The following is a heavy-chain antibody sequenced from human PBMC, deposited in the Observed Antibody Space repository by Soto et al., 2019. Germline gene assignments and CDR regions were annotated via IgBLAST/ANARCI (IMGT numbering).Heavy chain of an antibody. CDR2: IWYDGSNK. CDR3: ARDSHRAAACTQDAFDI. CDR1: GFTFSSYG. V-gene: IGHV3-33*01. D-gene: IGHD6-13*01. J-gene: IGHJ3*02. Sequence: GGSLRLSCAASGFTFSSYGMHWVRQAPGKGLEWVAVIWYDGSNKYYADSVKGRFTISRDNSKNTLYLQMNSLRAEDTAVYYCARDSHRAAACTQDAFDIWGQGTMVTVSS.